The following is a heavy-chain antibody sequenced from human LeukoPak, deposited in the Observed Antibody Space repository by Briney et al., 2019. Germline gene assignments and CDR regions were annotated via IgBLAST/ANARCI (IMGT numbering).Heavy chain of an antibody. CDR1: GGTFSSYA. D-gene: IGHD3-3*01. Sequence: GSSVKVSCKASGGTFSSYAISWVRQAPGQGLEWMGGIIPIFGTANYAQKFQGRVTITADESTSTAYMELSSLRSEDTAVYYCARVKNYDSSGAFDIWGQGTMVTVSS. J-gene: IGHJ3*02. CDR2: IIPIFGTA. CDR3: ARVKNYDSSGAFDI. V-gene: IGHV1-69*01.